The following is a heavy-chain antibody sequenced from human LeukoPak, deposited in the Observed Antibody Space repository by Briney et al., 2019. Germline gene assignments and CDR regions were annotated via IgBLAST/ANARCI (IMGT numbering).Heavy chain of an antibody. V-gene: IGHV4-59*01. CDR3: ARGATTRMFPSFYMDV. CDR1: VGAISSYY. Sequence: PSETLSLTCSVSVGAISSYYWSWIQQSPGKGLEWLGAIYYSGGTYYNPSLKSRVTISVDTSKNEFSLKLTSVSAADTALYFCARGATTRMFPSFYMDVWGKGTTVTISS. CDR2: IYYSGGT. J-gene: IGHJ6*03. D-gene: IGHD5-12*01.